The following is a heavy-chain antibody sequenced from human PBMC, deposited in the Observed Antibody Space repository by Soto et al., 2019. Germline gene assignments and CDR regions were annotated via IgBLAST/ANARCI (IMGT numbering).Heavy chain of an antibody. J-gene: IGHJ4*02. CDR2: MNPNTGNS. CDR1: GYTFTSYD. V-gene: IGHV1-8*01. Sequence: ASVKVSGKASGYTFTSYDIYRVRQATGQGLEWMGWMNPNTGNSGYAQKFQGRVTMTSDTSISTAHMELSSLRSEDTAVYYCARRAETNGWNGFGADKYYFDFWGQGTLVTVSS. CDR3: ARRAETNGWNGFGADKYYFDF. D-gene: IGHD1-1*01.